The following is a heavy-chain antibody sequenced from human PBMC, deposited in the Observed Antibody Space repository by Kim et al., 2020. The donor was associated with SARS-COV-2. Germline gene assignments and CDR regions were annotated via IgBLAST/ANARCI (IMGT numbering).Heavy chain of an antibody. D-gene: IGHD2-2*01. Sequence: SETLSLTCTVSGGSISSSSYYWGWIRQPPGKGLEWIGSIYYSGSTYYNPSLKSRVTISVDTSKNQFSLKLSSVTAADTAVYYCARVTRSSTSCYDYWGQGTLVTVSS. CDR2: IYYSGST. J-gene: IGHJ4*02. CDR1: GGSISSSSYY. V-gene: IGHV4-39*07. CDR3: ARVTRSSTSCYDY.